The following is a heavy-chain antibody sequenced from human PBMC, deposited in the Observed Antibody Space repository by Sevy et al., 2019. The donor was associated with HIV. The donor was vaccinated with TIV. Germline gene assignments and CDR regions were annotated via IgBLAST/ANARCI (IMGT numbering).Heavy chain of an antibody. CDR2: IWYDGSNK. V-gene: IGHV3-33*01. CDR1: GFTFSSYC. CDR3: AMNYYDSSGSSFFFDY. Sequence: GGSLRLSCAASGFTFSSYCMHWVRQAPGKGLEWVAVIWYDGSNKYYADSVKGRFTNSRDNSKNTLYLQMNSLRAEDTAVYYCAMNYYDSSGSSFFFDYWGQGTLVTVSS. J-gene: IGHJ4*02. D-gene: IGHD3-22*01.